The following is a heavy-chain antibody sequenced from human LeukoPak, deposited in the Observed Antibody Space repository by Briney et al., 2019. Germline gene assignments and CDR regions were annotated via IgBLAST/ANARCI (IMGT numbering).Heavy chain of an antibody. CDR3: ARIRDAFDI. Sequence: ASVKVSCKTSGFTFNTYGISWVRQAPGQGLEWMRWISAYNGNTNYAQKLQGRVTMTTDTSTSTAYMELRSLRSDDTAVYYCARIRDAFDIWGQGTMVTVSS. CDR2: ISAYNGNT. CDR1: GFTFNTYG. V-gene: IGHV1-18*01. J-gene: IGHJ3*02.